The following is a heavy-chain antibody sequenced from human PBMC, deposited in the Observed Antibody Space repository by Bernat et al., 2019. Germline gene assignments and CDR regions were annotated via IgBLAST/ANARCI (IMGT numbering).Heavy chain of an antibody. D-gene: IGHD6-6*01. J-gene: IGHJ4*02. CDR1: GFTFSSYW. Sequence: EVQLVESGGGLVQPGGSLRLSCAASGFTFSSYWMTWVRQAPGKGLEWVANIKQDGHEQFYVDSVKGRFTISRDNAKNSLYLQMNSLRAEDTAVYYCARDRLYSSSSSDYWGQGTLVTVSS. CDR3: ARDRLYSSSSSDY. CDR2: IKQDGHEQ. V-gene: IGHV3-7*03.